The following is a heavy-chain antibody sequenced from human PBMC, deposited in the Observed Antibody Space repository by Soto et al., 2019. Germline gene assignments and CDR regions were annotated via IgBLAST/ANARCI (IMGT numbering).Heavy chain of an antibody. Sequence: SVKVSCKASGGTFSSYAISWVRQAPGQGLEWMGGIIPIFGTANYAQKFQGRVTITADKSTSTAYMELSSLRSEDTAVYYCARTGTTRDYYYYGMDVWGQGTTVTVYS. V-gene: IGHV1-69*06. D-gene: IGHD1-1*01. CDR1: GGTFSSYA. J-gene: IGHJ6*02. CDR2: IIPIFGTA. CDR3: ARTGTTRDYYYYGMDV.